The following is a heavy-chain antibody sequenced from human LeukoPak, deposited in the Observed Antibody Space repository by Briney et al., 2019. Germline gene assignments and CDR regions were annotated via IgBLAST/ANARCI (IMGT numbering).Heavy chain of an antibody. D-gene: IGHD2-2*02. Sequence: PSETLSLTCTVSGGSISSYYWSWIRQPPGKGLEWIGDIYYSGSTNYNPSLKSRVTISVDTSKNQFSLKLSSVTAADTAVYYCARGVLYCSSTSCYTNYYYGMDVWGQGTTVTVSS. CDR2: IYYSGST. CDR3: ARGVLYCSSTSCYTNYYYGMDV. CDR1: GGSISSYY. J-gene: IGHJ6*02. V-gene: IGHV4-59*01.